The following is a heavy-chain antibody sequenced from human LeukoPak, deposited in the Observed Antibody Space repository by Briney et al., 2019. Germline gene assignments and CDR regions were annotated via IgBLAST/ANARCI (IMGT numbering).Heavy chain of an antibody. V-gene: IGHV4-59*08. D-gene: IGHD3-10*01. CDR3: ARLDYGSGSLPSYFDY. CDR2: IYYSGST. J-gene: IGHJ4*02. CDR1: GGSIISYY. Sequence: SETLSLTCSVSGGSIISYYWSWIRQPPGKGLEWIGYIYYSGSTNYNPSLQSRVTISVDTSKNQFSLNLSSVTAADTAVYYCARLDYGSGSLPSYFDYWGQGTLVTVSS.